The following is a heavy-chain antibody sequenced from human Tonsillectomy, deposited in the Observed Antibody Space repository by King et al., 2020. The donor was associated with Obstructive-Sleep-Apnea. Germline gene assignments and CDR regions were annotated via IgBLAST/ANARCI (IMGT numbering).Heavy chain of an antibody. V-gene: IGHV3-30*18. Sequence: VQLVESGGGVAQSGRCLRLSCAASGFTFRSYGMHWGRQAPGTGREWGALISYDGSYKYYEDSVKGRFTISRENSKNTLYLQMSSLRPEGTAVYYCAKDSGLAAAGVADGLDIWGQGTMVTVSS. D-gene: IGHD6-13*01. CDR1: GFTFRSYG. J-gene: IGHJ3*02. CDR2: ISYDGSYK. CDR3: AKDSGLAAAGVADGLDI.